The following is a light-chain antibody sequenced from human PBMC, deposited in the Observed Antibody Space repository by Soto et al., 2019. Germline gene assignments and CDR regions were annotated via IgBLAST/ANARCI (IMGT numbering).Light chain of an antibody. CDR1: QSVGNY. J-gene: IGKJ1*01. V-gene: IGKV3-11*01. Sequence: ELVLTQSPATLSLSPGERATLSCRASQSVGNYLAWYQQKPGQAPRLLIYDASNRATGIPDRFSGSGSGTDFAVTIRSLEPEDLAAYYCQQRSNWPRTCGQGTQVDIK. CDR2: DAS. CDR3: QQRSNWPRT.